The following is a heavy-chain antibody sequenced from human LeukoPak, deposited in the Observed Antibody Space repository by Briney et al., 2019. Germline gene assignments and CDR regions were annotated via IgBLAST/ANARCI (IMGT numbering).Heavy chain of an antibody. Sequence: KSSETLSLTCAVYGGSFSGYYWSWIRQPPGKGLEWIGEINHSGSTNHNPSLKSRVTILVDTSKNQFSLKLSSVTAADTAVYYCARGGRVVPAAILGWGQGTLVTVSS. CDR1: GGSFSGYY. J-gene: IGHJ4*02. V-gene: IGHV4-34*01. CDR3: ARGGRVVPAAILG. CDR2: INHSGST. D-gene: IGHD2-2*02.